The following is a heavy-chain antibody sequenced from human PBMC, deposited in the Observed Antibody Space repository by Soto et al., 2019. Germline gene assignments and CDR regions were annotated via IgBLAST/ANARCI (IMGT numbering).Heavy chain of an antibody. D-gene: IGHD3-22*01. CDR1: GYTFTTYH. J-gene: IGHJ4*02. CDR2: INTGNGDT. CDR3: AKERALSSGWDH. V-gene: IGHV1-3*04. Sequence: ASVKVSCKASGYTFTTYHIHWVRQAPGQILEWMGWINTGNGDTKYSQKFQGRVTLTSDTSASTAYMELSSLTSEDTAVYYCAKERALSSGWDHWGQGTLVTV.